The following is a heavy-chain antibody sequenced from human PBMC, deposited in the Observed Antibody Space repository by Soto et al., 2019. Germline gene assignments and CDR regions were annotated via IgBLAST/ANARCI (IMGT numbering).Heavy chain of an antibody. J-gene: IGHJ4*02. CDR3: ARDDLGGAYDFWH. CDR1: GFLVTGCF. D-gene: IGHD3-3*01. V-gene: IGHV3-66*01. Sequence: LSLSCGASGFLVTGCFMAWGRQAPGKGLEWVSVISDGGATFYADSVKGRFTISRDISKNTMYLQMNILRAEDTAVYYCARDDLGGAYDFWHGGQGALVTVSS. CDR2: ISDGGAT.